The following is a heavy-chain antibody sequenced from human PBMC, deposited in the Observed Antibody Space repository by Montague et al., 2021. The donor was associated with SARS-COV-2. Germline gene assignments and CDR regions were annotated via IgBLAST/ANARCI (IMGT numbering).Heavy chain of an antibody. CDR3: AREGSGRGYYYYGIDV. CDR1: GGSISSYY. V-gene: IGHV4-59*01. Sequence: SETLSLTCTVSGGSISSYYWSWIRQPPGKGLEWIGYIYYSGSINYNPSLKSRVTISVDTSKNQFSLKLSSVTAADTAVYYCAREGSGRGYYYYGIDVWGQGTTVTVSS. J-gene: IGHJ6*02. D-gene: IGHD3-10*01. CDR2: IYYSGSI.